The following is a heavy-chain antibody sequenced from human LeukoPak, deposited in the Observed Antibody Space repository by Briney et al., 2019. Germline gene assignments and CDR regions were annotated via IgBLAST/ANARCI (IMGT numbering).Heavy chain of an antibody. CDR2: ISSSGLTI. V-gene: IGHV3-48*03. Sequence: GGSLRLSCADSGFTLSNYDMNWVRQAPGKGLEWISYISSSGLTIYYADSVKGRFTISRDNPKNLLYLQMNSLRAEDTAVYYCARGSAYWGQGTLVTVSS. CDR3: ARGSAY. J-gene: IGHJ4*02. CDR1: GFTLSNYD.